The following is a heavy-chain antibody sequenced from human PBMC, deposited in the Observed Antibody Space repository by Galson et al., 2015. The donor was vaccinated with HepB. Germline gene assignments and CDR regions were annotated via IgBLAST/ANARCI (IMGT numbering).Heavy chain of an antibody. Sequence: SLRLSCAASGFTFDDYAMHWVRQAPGKGLEWVSGISWNSGSIGYVDSVKGRFTISRDNAKNSLYLQMNSLRAEDTALYYCAKDSSGDSYSGSYYPDYFDYWGQGTLVTVSS. J-gene: IGHJ4*02. V-gene: IGHV3-9*01. D-gene: IGHD1-26*01. CDR2: ISWNSGSI. CDR3: AKDSSGDSYSGSYYPDYFDY. CDR1: GFTFDDYA.